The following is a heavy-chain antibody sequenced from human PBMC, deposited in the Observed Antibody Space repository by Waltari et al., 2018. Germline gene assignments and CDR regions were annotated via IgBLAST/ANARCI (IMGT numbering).Heavy chain of an antibody. D-gene: IGHD3-9*01. Sequence: QLQESGPGLVKPSETLSLTCAVSXYSISSGYYWGWLRQPPGKGLEWIGSIYHSGSTYYNPSXKXRVTISVXXSKNQFSLXLSSVTAAXXAVYYCARXGPPHVLRXXDWFLXXXXGTLVTVSS. V-gene: IGHV4-38-2*01. CDR1: XYSISSGYY. J-gene: IGHJ5*02. CDR3: ARXGPPHVLRXXDWFLX. CDR2: IYHSGST.